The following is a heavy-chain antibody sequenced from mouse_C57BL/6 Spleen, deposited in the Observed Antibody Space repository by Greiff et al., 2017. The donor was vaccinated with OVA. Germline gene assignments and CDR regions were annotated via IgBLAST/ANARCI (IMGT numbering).Heavy chain of an antibody. CDR1: GYTFTDYN. J-gene: IGHJ3*01. Sequence: VQLQQPGPELVKPGASVKISCKASGYTFTDYNMDWVKQSHGKSLEWIGDINPNNGGTIYNQKFKGKATLTVDKSSSTAYMELRSLTSEDTAVYYCARGGLRGGAWFAYWGQGTLVTVSA. D-gene: IGHD2-4*01. V-gene: IGHV1-18*01. CDR2: INPNNGGT. CDR3: ARGGLRGGAWFAY.